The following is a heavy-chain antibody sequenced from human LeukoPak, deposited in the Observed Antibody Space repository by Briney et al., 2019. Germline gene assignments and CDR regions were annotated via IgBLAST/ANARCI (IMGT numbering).Heavy chain of an antibody. CDR3: VKDFGQRTAAIAY. J-gene: IGHJ4*02. CDR2: IRWNSDSI. Sequence: QSGGSLRLSCEASGFTFDDYAMHWVRQAPGKGLEWVSGIRWNSDSIGYADSVRGRFTISRDNARNSLYLQMNSLRPEDTALYYCVKDFGQRTAAIAYWGQGTPVTVSS. CDR1: GFTFDDYA. D-gene: IGHD2-2*01. V-gene: IGHV3-9*01.